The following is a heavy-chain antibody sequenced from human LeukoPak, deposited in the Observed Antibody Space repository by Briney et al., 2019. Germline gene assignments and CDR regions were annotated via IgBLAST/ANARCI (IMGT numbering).Heavy chain of an antibody. CDR1: GDSINITSRY. CDR2: ISYSGFT. CDR3: ARVYDAGSYLDY. V-gene: IGHV4-39*07. Sequence: PSETLSLTCAVSGDSINITSRYWGWIRQPPGQGLEWLATISYSGFTYFNPSLKSPVSISIDPSKNHFSLKLSSVTAADTALYYCARVYDAGSYLDYWGRGILVTVSS. D-gene: IGHD3-10*01. J-gene: IGHJ4*02.